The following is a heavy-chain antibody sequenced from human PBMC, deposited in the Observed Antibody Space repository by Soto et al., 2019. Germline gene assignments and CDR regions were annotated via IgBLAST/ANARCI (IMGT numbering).Heavy chain of an antibody. Sequence: LILSCAASEFIFSSYAMSWVRQAPGKGPEWVAVISDTGGGTYYADSVKGRFTISRDNSKNTLYLQMNSLRAEDTGVYYCAKDAGGGPYSTAWYEFDYWGQGTQVTVSS. CDR3: AKDAGGGPYSTAWYEFDY. J-gene: IGHJ4*02. CDR1: EFIFSSYA. CDR2: ISDTGGGT. D-gene: IGHD2-2*01. V-gene: IGHV3-23*01.